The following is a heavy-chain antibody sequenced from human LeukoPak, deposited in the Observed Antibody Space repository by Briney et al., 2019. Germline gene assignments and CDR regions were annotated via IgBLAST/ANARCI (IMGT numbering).Heavy chain of an antibody. D-gene: IGHD3-9*01. CDR2: IYYSGST. CDR3: AREGNYDILTGLDAFDI. J-gene: IGHJ3*02. Sequence: SETLSLTCTVSGGSISSSSYYWGWIRQPPEKGLEWIGSIYYSGSTYYNPSLKSRVTISVDTSKNRFSLKLSSVTAADTAVYYCAREGNYDILTGLDAFDIWGQGTMVTVSS. V-gene: IGHV4-39*07. CDR1: GGSISSSSYY.